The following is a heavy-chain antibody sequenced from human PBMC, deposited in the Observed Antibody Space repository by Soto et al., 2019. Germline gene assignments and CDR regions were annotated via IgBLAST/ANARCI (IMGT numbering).Heavy chain of an antibody. CDR3: ARAPYSTCWYGCFDP. D-gene: IGHD6-13*01. CDR2: ISSSGSTI. V-gene: IGHV3-11*01. Sequence: QVQLVESGGGLVKPGGSLRLSCAASGFTFSDYYMNWIRQAPGKGLEWVSYISSSGSTIYYADSVKGRFTIARDNAKNSLYLQRNSLRDEATDVYSCARAPYSTCWYGCFDPWGQGTLVTVSS. J-gene: IGHJ5*02. CDR1: GFTFSDYY.